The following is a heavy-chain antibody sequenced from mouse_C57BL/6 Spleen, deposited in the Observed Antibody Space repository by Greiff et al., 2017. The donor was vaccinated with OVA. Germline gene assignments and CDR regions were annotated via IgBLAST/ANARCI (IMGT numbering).Heavy chain of an antibody. CDR1: GYTFTSYW. Sequence: VQLQQPGAELVRPGSSVKLSCKASGYTFTSYWMDWVKQGPGQGLEWIGNIYPSDSETHYNHKFKDKGTLTVDKASSTAYMQLSSRASEDCAVYYCANWDRDYWGQGTTLTVSS. J-gene: IGHJ2*01. D-gene: IGHD4-1*02. CDR2: IYPSDSET. CDR3: ANWDRDY. V-gene: IGHV1-61*01.